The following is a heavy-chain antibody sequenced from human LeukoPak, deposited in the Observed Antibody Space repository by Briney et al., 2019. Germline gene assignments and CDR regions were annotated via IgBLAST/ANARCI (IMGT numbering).Heavy chain of an antibody. J-gene: IGHJ4*02. CDR2: ISSNGGST. Sequence: GGSLRLSCAASGFTFSSYAMHWVRQAPGKGLEYVSAISSNGGSTYYANSVKGRFTISRDNSKNTLYLQMGSLRAEDMAVYYCARGALVGATWVDYWGQGTLVTVSS. CDR3: ARGALVGATWVDY. CDR1: GFTFSSYA. D-gene: IGHD1-26*01. V-gene: IGHV3-64*01.